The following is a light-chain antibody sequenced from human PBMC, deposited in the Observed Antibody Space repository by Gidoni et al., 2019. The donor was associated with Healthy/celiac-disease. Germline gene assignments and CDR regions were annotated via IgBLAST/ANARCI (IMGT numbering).Light chain of an antibody. Sequence: DIVLTQSPATLSLSPGERATLSCRASQSVSSYLAWYQQKPGQAPRLLIYDASNRATGIHARFSGSGSGTDFTLTSSSLEPEDFAVYYCQQRSNWPPSTFGQGTRLEIK. CDR2: DAS. V-gene: IGKV3-11*01. J-gene: IGKJ5*01. CDR1: QSVSSY. CDR3: QQRSNWPPST.